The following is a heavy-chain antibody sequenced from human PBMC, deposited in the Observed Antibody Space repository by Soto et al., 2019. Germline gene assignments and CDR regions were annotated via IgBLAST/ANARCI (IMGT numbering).Heavy chain of an antibody. CDR1: GGTFSSYA. CDR2: IIPIFGTA. D-gene: IGHD6-19*01. CDR3: ARIAVAGPQTYYYYGMDV. J-gene: IGHJ6*02. V-gene: IGHV1-69*12. Sequence: QVQLVQSGAEVKKPGSSVKVSCKASGGTFSSYAISWVRQAPGQGLEWMGGIIPIFGTANYAQKFQGRVTITADESTSTAYMELSSLRSEDTAVYYCARIAVAGPQTYYYYGMDVWGQGTTVTVSS.